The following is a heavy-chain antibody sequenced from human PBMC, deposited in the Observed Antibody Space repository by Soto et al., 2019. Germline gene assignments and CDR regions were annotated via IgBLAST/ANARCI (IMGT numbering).Heavy chain of an antibody. D-gene: IGHD2-21*01. CDR2: ISYAESNK. Sequence: QVQLVESGGGVVQPGGSLRLSCAASGFTFSNYAMHWVRQAPGKGLEWVAVISYAESNKYYEDSVTGRFTISRDNSKNMLYLQMNSLRAEDTAVYYCPRGRKYSGGEVYYYGMDVWGQGTTVTVS. CDR3: PRGRKYSGGEVYYYGMDV. J-gene: IGHJ6*02. CDR1: GFTFSNYA. V-gene: IGHV3-30*03.